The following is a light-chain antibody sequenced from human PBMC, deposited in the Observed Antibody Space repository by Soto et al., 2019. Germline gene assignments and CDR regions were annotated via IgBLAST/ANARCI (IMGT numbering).Light chain of an antibody. CDR3: SSYSSTSTPVV. J-gene: IGLJ2*01. Sequence: QSALTQSASVSGSPGQSITISCTGTSSDVGIYNYVSWYQHHPGKVPRLIIYDVTHWPSGVSNRFSGSKSGNTASLTISGLQAEDEADYYCSSYSSTSTPVVFGGGTKLTVL. CDR1: SSDVGIYNY. CDR2: DVT. V-gene: IGLV2-14*03.